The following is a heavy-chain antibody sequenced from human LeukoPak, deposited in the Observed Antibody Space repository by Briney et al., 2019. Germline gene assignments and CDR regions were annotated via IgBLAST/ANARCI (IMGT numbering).Heavy chain of an antibody. CDR1: GYTFAGYY. Sequence: ASVKVSCKASGYTFAGYYMHWVRQAPGQGLEWMGWINPNSGGTNYAQKFQGRVTMTRDTSISTAYMELSRLRSDDTAVYYCASLGAPFEEGGYRFDYWGQGTLVTVSS. D-gene: IGHD3-22*01. V-gene: IGHV1-2*02. CDR3: ASLGAPFEEGGYRFDY. J-gene: IGHJ4*02. CDR2: INPNSGGT.